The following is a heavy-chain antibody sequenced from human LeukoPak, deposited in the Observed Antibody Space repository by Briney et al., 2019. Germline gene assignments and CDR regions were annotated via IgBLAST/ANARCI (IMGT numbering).Heavy chain of an antibody. CDR1: GGSISDGGFY. CDR3: ARAGGYSGYWGL. J-gene: IGHJ4*02. D-gene: IGHD3-22*01. CDR2: IYHVGFT. Sequence: PSQTLSLTCTVSGGSISDGGFYWSWIRQSPGKGLEWIGYIYHVGFTSYNPSLKSRVAMSVNTSKNQFSLKLSSVAAADTAVYFCARAGGYSGYWGLWGQGTLVTVSS. V-gene: IGHV4-30-2*06.